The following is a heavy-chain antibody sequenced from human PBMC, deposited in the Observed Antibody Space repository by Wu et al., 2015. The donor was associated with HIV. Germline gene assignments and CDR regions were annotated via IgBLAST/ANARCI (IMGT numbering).Heavy chain of an antibody. J-gene: IGHJ6*02. V-gene: IGHV1-69*05. Sequence: QVQLVQSGAEVKKPGSSVKVSCKASGGTFSSYAISWVRQAPGQGLEWMGGIIPIFGTANYAQKFQGRVTITTDESTSTAYMELSSLRSEDTAVYYCARDRTVAGTAHFGWRYGRSWGQGTTGHRLL. D-gene: IGHD6-19*01. CDR2: IIPIFGTA. CDR3: ARDRTVAGTAHFGWRYGRS. CDR1: GGTFSSYA.